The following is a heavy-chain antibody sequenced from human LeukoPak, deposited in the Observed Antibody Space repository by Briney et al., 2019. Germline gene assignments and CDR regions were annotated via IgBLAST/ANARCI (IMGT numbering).Heavy chain of an antibody. CDR1: GVTFSSYA. D-gene: IGHD3-10*01. V-gene: IGHV1-69*13. CDR3: ARLRNYYGSGSYYNVDAFDI. Sequence: SVKLSCKASGVTFSSYAISWVRQAPGQGLEWMGGIIPIFGTANYAQKFQGRVTITADESTSTAYMELSSLRSEDTAVYYCARLRNYYGSGSYYNVDAFDIWGQGTMVTVSS. J-gene: IGHJ3*02. CDR2: IIPIFGTA.